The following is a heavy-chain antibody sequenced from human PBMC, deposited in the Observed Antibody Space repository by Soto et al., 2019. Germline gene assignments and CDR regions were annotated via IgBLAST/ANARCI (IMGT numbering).Heavy chain of an antibody. CDR3: ARDPGAASFDF. CDR2: INTSNDNK. D-gene: IGHD2-15*01. J-gene: IGHJ4*02. V-gene: IGHV1-18*01. CDR1: GYTFTNYG. Sequence: ASVRVSCKASGYTFTNYGISWVRQAPGEGLEWVGWINTSNDNKLYAQKLQGRLTLTTDTSTSTAYMDLTTLRSDDTAVYFCARDPGAASFDFWAQGTLVTVSS.